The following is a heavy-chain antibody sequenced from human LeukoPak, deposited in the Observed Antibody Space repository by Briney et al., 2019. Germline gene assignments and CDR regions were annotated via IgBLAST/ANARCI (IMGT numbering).Heavy chain of an antibody. Sequence: PGGSLRLSCAASGFTFDDYGMSWVRQAPGKGLEWVAGINWNGGSSSYADSVKGRFTISRDSPKNSLYLQMNSLRAEDTAVYYCAREAGLQYRWFDPWGQGTLVTVSS. V-gene: IGHV3-20*04. CDR1: GFTFDDYG. J-gene: IGHJ5*02. D-gene: IGHD4-11*01. CDR3: AREAGLQYRWFDP. CDR2: INWNGGSS.